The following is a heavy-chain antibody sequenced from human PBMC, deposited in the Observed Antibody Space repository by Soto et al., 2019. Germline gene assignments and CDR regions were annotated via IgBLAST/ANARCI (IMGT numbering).Heavy chain of an antibody. Sequence: PSETLSLTCAVYGGSFSDYYWSWIRQPPGKGLEWIGEINHSGSTNYNPSLKSRVTISVDTSKNQFSLKLSSVTAADTAVYYCVRGPIVVVVAATGRIWFDPWGQGTLVTVSS. V-gene: IGHV4-34*01. CDR3: VRGPIVVVVAATGRIWFDP. J-gene: IGHJ5*02. D-gene: IGHD2-15*01. CDR2: INHSGST. CDR1: GGSFSDYY.